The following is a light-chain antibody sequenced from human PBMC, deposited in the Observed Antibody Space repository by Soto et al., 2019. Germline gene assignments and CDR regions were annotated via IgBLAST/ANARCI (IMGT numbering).Light chain of an antibody. CDR3: QQYGSSPYT. CDR1: QNVINNY. V-gene: IGKV3-20*01. Sequence: EILLTQSPGALSLSPGERATLSCRASQNVINNYLAWYQQKPGQAPRLLIYGASNRATGIPDRFRGSGFGTDFALTISRLQSEDFAVYYCQQYGSSPYTFVQGTKLEIK. J-gene: IGKJ2*01. CDR2: GAS.